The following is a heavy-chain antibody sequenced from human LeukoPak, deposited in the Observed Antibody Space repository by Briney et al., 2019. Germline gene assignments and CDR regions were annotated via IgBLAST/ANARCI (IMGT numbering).Heavy chain of an antibody. V-gene: IGHV4-61*01. CDR3: ARVVYSGYDFRGAMDV. J-gene: IGHJ6*03. CDR1: GYSISSGYY. D-gene: IGHD5-12*01. Sequence: SETLSLTCTVSGYSISSGYYWSWIRQPPGKGLEWIGYIYYTGSTNHNPSLKSRVTISVDTSKNQFSLKLSSVTAADTAVYYCARVVYSGYDFRGAMDVWGKGNTVPVSS. CDR2: IYYTGST.